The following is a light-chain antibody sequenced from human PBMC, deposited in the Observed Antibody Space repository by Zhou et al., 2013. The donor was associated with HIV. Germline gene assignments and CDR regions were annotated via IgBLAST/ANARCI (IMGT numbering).Light chain of an antibody. V-gene: IGKV3-20*01. CDR1: QNVLDGH. Sequence: EILLTQSPGTLSLSPGERATLSCRASQNVLDGHLAWYQQKSGQTPRLLIYATSTRATGVPDRFTGSRSGTDFTLTISSLEPQDLAVYYCQQANSFPLFTFGPGTKVDIK. J-gene: IGKJ3*01. CDR2: ATS. CDR3: QQANSFPLFT.